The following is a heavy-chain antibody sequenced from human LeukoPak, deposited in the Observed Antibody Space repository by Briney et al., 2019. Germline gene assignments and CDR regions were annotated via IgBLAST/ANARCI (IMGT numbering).Heavy chain of an antibody. D-gene: IGHD1-26*01. Sequence: SETLSLTCTVSGDSLSSYFLSWIRQPPGKGLAWIGYNSGSTNYNASLKSRVTILLVRSKNQFSLNLSSVTAADTAVYYCARGRGYGGNYLRSFDIWGQGTMVTVSS. CDR1: GDSLSSYF. CDR3: ARGRGYGGNYLRSFDI. V-gene: IGHV4-59*08. J-gene: IGHJ3*02. CDR2: NSGST.